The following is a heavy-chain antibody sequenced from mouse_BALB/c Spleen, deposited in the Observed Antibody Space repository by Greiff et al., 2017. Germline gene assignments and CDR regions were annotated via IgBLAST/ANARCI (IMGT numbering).Heavy chain of an antibody. D-gene: IGHD1-1*01. V-gene: IGHV14-3*02. CDR2: IDPANGNT. CDR1: GFNIKDTY. Sequence: EVQLQQSGAELVKPGASVKLSCTASGFNIKDTYMHWVKQRPEQGLEWIGRIDPANGNTKYDPKFQGKATITADTSSNTAYLQLSSLTSEDTAVYYCARSVYYYGRGYWYFDVWGAGTTVTVSS. CDR3: ARSVYYYGRGYWYFDV. J-gene: IGHJ1*01.